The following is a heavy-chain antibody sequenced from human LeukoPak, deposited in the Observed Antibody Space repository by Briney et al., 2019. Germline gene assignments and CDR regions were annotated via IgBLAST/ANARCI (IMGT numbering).Heavy chain of an antibody. Sequence: SETLFLTCTVSGGSISSYYWSWIRQPPGKGLEWIGYIYYSGSTNYNPSLKSRVTISVDTSKNQFSLKLSSVTAADTAVYYCARDGNDYGDYDAFDIWGQGTMVTVSS. CDR2: IYYSGST. CDR3: ARDGNDYGDYDAFDI. V-gene: IGHV4-59*01. J-gene: IGHJ3*02. D-gene: IGHD4-17*01. CDR1: GGSISSYY.